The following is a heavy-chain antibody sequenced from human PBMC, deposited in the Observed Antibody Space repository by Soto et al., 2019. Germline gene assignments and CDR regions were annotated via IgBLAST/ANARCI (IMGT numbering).Heavy chain of an antibody. CDR2: IYYSGST. J-gene: IGHJ6*02. Sequence: SETLSLTCTVSGGSISSYYWSWIRQPPGKGLEWIGYIYYSGSTNYNPSLKSRVTISVDTSKNQFSLKLSSVTAADTAVYYCARDRGGTYYDFWSGYNPPSYYYYYGMDVWGQGTTVTVSS. CDR3: ARDRGGTYYDFWSGYNPPSYYYYYGMDV. D-gene: IGHD3-3*01. V-gene: IGHV4-59*01. CDR1: GGSISSYY.